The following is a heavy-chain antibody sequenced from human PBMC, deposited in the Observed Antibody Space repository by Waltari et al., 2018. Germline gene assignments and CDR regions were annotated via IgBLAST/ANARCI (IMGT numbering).Heavy chain of an antibody. CDR3: ASNSYGDYEGYWYFDL. J-gene: IGHJ2*01. CDR1: GGTFSSYA. V-gene: IGHV1-69*13. CDR2: ISPIIGTA. Sequence: VQLVQSGSEVTMPGSSVKVSCKASGGTFSSYASSWARQAPGYRPEWMGGISPIIGTANDEQKFKGRVTITADESTSTAYMELSRLRSEDTAVYYCASNSYGDYEGYWYFDLWGRGTLVTVSS. D-gene: IGHD4-17*01.